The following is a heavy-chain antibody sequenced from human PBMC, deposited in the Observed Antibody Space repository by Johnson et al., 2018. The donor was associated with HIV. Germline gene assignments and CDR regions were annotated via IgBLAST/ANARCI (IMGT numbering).Heavy chain of an antibody. V-gene: IGHV3-11*04. J-gene: IGHJ3*02. Sequence: QVQLVESGGGLVKPGGSLRLSCAASGFTFSDYYMSWIRQAPGKGLEWVSYISSSGSTIYYADSVQGRFTISRDNSKNTLYLQMNSLRAEDTAVYYCARERSLVRGVMPGAFDIWGQGTMVTVSS. CDR1: GFTFSDYY. CDR2: ISSSGSTI. D-gene: IGHD3-10*01. CDR3: ARERSLVRGVMPGAFDI.